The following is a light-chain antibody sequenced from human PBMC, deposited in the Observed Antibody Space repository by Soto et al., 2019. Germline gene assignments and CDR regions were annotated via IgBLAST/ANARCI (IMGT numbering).Light chain of an antibody. CDR1: QSVTSGY. Sequence: EIVLTQSPGTLSLSPGDRATLSCRASQSVTSGYLAWYQQRPGQAPRLLIYGASSRATDIPDRFSGSGAGRLVTVIISKLQPEDFPEYYCQQYAGPPWRFSQGNTVEIK. CDR3: QQYAGPPWR. V-gene: IGKV3-20*01. J-gene: IGKJ1*01. CDR2: GAS.